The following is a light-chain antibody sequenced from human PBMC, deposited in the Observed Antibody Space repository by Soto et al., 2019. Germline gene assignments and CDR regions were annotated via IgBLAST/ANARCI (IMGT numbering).Light chain of an antibody. J-gene: IGKJ3*01. CDR2: GAS. CDR3: QQRFSWLS. Sequence: ETVLTQSPATLSLSPGERATLSCRASQNINTYLAWYQQKRGQAPRLLIYGASNRATGIPARFSGSGSGTDFTLTISSLEPEDFAFYYCQQRFSWLSFGPGTKVDI. V-gene: IGKV3-11*01. CDR1: QNINTY.